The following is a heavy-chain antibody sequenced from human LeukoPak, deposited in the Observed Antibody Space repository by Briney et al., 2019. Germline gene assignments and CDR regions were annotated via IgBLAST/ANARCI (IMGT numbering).Heavy chain of an antibody. Sequence: SETLSLTCAVSAYSISSGYYWSWIRQPAGKGLEWIGRIYTSGSTNYNPSLKSRVTMSVDTSKNQFSLKLSSVTAADTAVYYCARLSRSGSYYEYNWFDPWGQGTLVTVSS. J-gene: IGHJ5*02. CDR2: IYTSGST. CDR3: ARLSRSGSYYEYNWFDP. V-gene: IGHV4-4*07. D-gene: IGHD1-26*01. CDR1: AYSISSGYY.